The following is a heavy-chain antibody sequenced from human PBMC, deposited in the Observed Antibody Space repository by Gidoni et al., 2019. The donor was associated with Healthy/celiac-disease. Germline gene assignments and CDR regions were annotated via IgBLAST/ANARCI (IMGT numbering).Heavy chain of an antibody. CDR2: ISGSGGST. Sequence: EVQLLESGGGLVQPGGSLRLSRAASGFTFSSYAMSWVRQAPGKGLEWVSAISGSGGSTYYADSVKGRFTISRDNSKNTLYLQMNSLRAEDTAVYYCAKGIAAAGGVDYWGQGTLVTVSS. CDR1: GFTFSSYA. CDR3: AKGIAAAGGVDY. J-gene: IGHJ4*02. V-gene: IGHV3-23*01. D-gene: IGHD6-13*01.